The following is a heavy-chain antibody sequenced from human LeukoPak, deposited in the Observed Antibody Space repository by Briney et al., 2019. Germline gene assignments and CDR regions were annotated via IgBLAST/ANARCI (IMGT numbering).Heavy chain of an antibody. CDR1: GDSFSGYF. D-gene: IGHD1-26*01. J-gene: IGHJ3*02. Sequence: SGTLSLTCAVYGDSFSGYFWSWIRQSPAKGLEWFGEIDDRGNIFYNPSLKSRVTISADTSKNQFSLKVMSVTAADTAVYYCARKWVHNTLDIWGQGTMVTVSS. CDR3: ARKWVHNTLDI. CDR2: IDDRGNI. V-gene: IGHV4-34*01.